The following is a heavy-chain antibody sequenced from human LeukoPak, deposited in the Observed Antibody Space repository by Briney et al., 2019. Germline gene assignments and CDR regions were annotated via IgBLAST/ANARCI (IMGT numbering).Heavy chain of an antibody. CDR1: GFSFSSYW. D-gene: IGHD2-21*01. CDR2: INRDGSVK. J-gene: IGHJ3*02. CDR3: ARDFSPYCGGDCYFDAFDM. V-gene: IGHV3-7*01. Sequence: HPGGSLRLSCAASGFSFSSYWMTWVRQGTGKGLEWVSNINRDGSVKNYMDSVKGRFTISRDNAKNSLYLQMNSLRAEDTAVYYCARDFSPYCGGDCYFDAFDMWGQGTVATVSS.